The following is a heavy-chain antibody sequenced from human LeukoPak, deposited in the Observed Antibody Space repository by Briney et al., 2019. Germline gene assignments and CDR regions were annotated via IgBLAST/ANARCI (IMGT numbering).Heavy chain of an antibody. V-gene: IGHV3-74*01. D-gene: IGHD3-22*01. CDR1: GFTFGSSW. Sequence: GGSLRLSCAASGFTFGSSWMHWVRRTPGKGLVWVSRINSDGSITSYADSVKGRFTISRDSAKNTLYLQMNSLRAEDTAVYFCARSNYYDTWGQGTLVTVSS. J-gene: IGHJ5*02. CDR3: ARSNYYDT. CDR2: INSDGSIT.